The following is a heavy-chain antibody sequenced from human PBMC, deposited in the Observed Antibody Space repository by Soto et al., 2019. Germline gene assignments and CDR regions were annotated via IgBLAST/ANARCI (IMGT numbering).Heavy chain of an antibody. CDR3: ARLGAAYDYVWGSYRCQWLFDY. D-gene: IGHD3-16*02. CDR2: IYYSGST. Sequence: LSLTCTVSGGSISSYYWSWIRQPPGKGLEWIGYIYYSGSTNYNPSLKSRVTISVDTSKNQFSLKLSSVTAADTAVYYCARLGAAYDYVWGSYRCQWLFDYWGQGTLVTVSS. V-gene: IGHV4-59*08. J-gene: IGHJ4*02. CDR1: GGSISSYY.